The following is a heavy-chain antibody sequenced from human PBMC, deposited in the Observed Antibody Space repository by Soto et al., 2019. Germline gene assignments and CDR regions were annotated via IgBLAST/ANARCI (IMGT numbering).Heavy chain of an antibody. V-gene: IGHV4-39*01. Sequence: SETNAHTNSFSDESINRVKYDLSWKKQPPGKGLEWIGSVYYRGNAYYNPSLQTRVTISLDKSKSQSSLKLNSVTAAASAVYFCATLDGLAKISYYFDFWGPGALVTVSS. D-gene: IGHD6-6*01. CDR1: DESINRVKYD. CDR3: ATLDGLAKISYYFDF. CDR2: VYYRGNA. J-gene: IGHJ4*02.